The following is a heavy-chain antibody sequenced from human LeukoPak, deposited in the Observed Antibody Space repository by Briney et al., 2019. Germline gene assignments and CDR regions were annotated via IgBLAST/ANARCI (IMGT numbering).Heavy chain of an antibody. Sequence: ASVNVSCKASGYTFTSYDINWVRQATGQGLEWMGWMNPNSGNTGYAQKFQGRVTMTRNTSISTAYMELSSLRSEDTAVYYCARGVRIVPAAMGYYYYYGMDVWGQGTTVTVSS. D-gene: IGHD2-2*01. V-gene: IGHV1-8*01. J-gene: IGHJ6*02. CDR3: ARGVRIVPAAMGYYYYYGMDV. CDR2: MNPNSGNT. CDR1: GYTFTSYD.